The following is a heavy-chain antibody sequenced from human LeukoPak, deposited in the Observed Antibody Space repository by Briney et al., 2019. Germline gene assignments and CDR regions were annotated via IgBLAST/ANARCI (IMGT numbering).Heavy chain of an antibody. D-gene: IGHD1-26*01. CDR1: GFTFSSYW. CDR3: ARLTSGSYPYYYYGMDV. Sequence: GGPLRLYCAASGFTFSSYWMHWVRQAPGKGLVWVSRINSDGSSTSYADSVKGRFTISRDNAKNTLYLQMNSLRAEDTAVYYCARLTSGSYPYYYYGMDVWSQGTTVTVSS. CDR2: INSDGSST. J-gene: IGHJ6*02. V-gene: IGHV3-74*01.